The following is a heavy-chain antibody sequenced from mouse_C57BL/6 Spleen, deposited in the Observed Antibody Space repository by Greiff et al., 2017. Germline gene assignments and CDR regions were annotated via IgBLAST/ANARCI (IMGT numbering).Heavy chain of an antibody. J-gene: IGHJ2*01. V-gene: IGHV3-6*01. CDR1: GYSITSGYY. CDR2: ISYDGSN. Sequence: EVQLQQSGPGLVKPSQSLSLTCSVTGYSITSGYYWNWIRQFPGNKLEWMGYISYDGSNNYNPSLKNRISITRDTSKNQFFLKLNSVTTEDTATYYCARGRGFLDYWGQGTTLTVSS. CDR3: ARGRGFLDY.